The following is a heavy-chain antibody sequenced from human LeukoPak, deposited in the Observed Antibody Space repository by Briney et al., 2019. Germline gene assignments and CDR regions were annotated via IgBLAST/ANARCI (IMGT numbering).Heavy chain of an antibody. V-gene: IGHV6-1*01. CDR1: GDSVSTNSAT. J-gene: IGHJ4*02. D-gene: IGHD1-26*01. Sequence: SQTLSLTCAISGDSVSTNSATWNWIRQSPSRGLEWLGRTYYRSKWYYDYAVAVKSRISINPDTSKNQFSLQLSSVTPEDTAVYYCARDPVGGSTIFDYWGQGTLVTVSS. CDR2: TYYRSKWYY. CDR3: ARDPVGGSTIFDY.